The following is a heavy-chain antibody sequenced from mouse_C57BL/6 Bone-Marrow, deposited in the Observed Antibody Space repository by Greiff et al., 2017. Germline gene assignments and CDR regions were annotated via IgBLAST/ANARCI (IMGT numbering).Heavy chain of an antibody. CDR2: INPSSGYT. D-gene: IGHD1-1*01. Sequence: VQLVESGAELARPGASVKMSCKASGYTFTSYTMHWVKQRPGQGLEWIGYINPSSGYTKYNQKFKDKATLTADKSSSTAYMQLSSLTSEDSAVYYCAKPNYYGSSYNYWGQGTTLTVSS. CDR1: GYTFTSYT. J-gene: IGHJ2*01. V-gene: IGHV1-4*01. CDR3: AKPNYYGSSYNY.